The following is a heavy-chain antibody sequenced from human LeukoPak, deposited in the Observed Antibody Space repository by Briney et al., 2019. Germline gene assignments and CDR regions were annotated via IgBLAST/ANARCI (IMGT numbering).Heavy chain of an antibody. D-gene: IGHD1-26*01. CDR3: AEDGVGATIDY. CDR2: ISGSGGST. CDR1: GFTFDDYA. J-gene: IGHJ4*02. V-gene: IGHV3-23*01. Sequence: GGSLRLSCAASGFTFDDYAMRWVRQAPGKGLEWVSGISGSGGSTYYADSVKGRFTISRDNSKNTLYLQMNSLRAEDTAVYYCAEDGVGATIDYWGQGTLVTVSS.